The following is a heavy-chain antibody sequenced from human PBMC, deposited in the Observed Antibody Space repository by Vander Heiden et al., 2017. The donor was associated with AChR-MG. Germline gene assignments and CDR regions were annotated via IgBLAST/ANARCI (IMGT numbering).Heavy chain of an antibody. J-gene: IGHJ4*02. V-gene: IGHV3-30*18. D-gene: IGHD2-21*02. CDR2: ISYDGSNK. CDR1: GFTFSSYG. CDR3: AKAGFGGDCVDY. Sequence: QVQLVESGGGVVQPGRSLSLSCAASGFTFSSYGMHWVRQAPGKGLEWVAVISYDGSNKYYADSVKGRFTISRDNSKNTLYLQMNSLRAEDTAVYYCAKAGFGGDCVDYWGQGTLVTVSS.